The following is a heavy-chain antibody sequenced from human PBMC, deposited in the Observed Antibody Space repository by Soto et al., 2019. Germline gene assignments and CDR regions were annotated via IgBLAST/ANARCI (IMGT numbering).Heavy chain of an antibody. D-gene: IGHD6-19*01. CDR1: GGSISSGGYY. CDR3: ARTDSSGWFYY. Sequence: SETLSLTCTVSGGSISSGGYYWSWIRQHPGKGLEWIGYIYYSVSTYYNPSLKSRVTISVDTSKNQFSLKLSSVTAADTAVYYCARTDSSGWFYYWGQGTLVTVSS. CDR2: IYYSVST. J-gene: IGHJ4*02. V-gene: IGHV4-31*03.